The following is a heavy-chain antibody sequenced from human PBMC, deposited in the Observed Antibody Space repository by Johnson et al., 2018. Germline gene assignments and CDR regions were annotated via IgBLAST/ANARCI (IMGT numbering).Heavy chain of an antibody. CDR2: IGTRSNT. CDR1: GFTFSSYD. D-gene: IGHD3-10*01. CDR3: GRAPPGGSAPDY. J-gene: IGHJ4*02. Sequence: VQLVESGGGVVQPGRSLRLSCAASGFTFSSYDMHWVRQSTGKGLEWLSSIGTRSNTYYADSVKGRFTISRENARNSVYLQMNSLRAGDSAVYYCGRAPPGGSAPDYWGQGTLVTVSS. V-gene: IGHV3-13*01.